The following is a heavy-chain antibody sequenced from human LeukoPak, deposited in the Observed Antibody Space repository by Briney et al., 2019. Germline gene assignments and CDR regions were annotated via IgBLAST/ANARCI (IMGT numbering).Heavy chain of an antibody. V-gene: IGHV4-59*01. CDR1: GVSISSYY. CDR3: ASISQAGVDAFDI. Sequence: PSETLSLTCTVSGVSISSYYWSWIRQPPGKGLEWIGYIYYSGSTNYNPSLKSRVTISVGTSKNQFSLKLSSVTAADTAVYYCASISQAGVDAFDIWGQGTMVTVSS. D-gene: IGHD2/OR15-2a*01. CDR2: IYYSGST. J-gene: IGHJ3*02.